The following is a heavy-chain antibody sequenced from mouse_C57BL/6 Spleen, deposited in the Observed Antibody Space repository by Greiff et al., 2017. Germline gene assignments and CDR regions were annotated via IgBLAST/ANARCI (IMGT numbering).Heavy chain of an antibody. Sequence: EVKLVESGAELVRPGSSVKMSCKTSGYTFTSYGINWVKQRPGQGLEWIGYIYIGNGYTEYNEKFKGKATLTSDTSSSTAYMQLSSLTSEDSAIYFCARSYSNHGNYFDYWGQGTTLTVSS. D-gene: IGHD2-5*01. CDR3: ARSYSNHGNYFDY. J-gene: IGHJ2*01. CDR2: IYIGNGYT. CDR1: GYTFTSYG. V-gene: IGHV1-58*01.